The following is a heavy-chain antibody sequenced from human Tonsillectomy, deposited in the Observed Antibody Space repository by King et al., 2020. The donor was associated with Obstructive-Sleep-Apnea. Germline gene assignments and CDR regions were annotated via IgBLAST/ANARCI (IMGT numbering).Heavy chain of an antibody. J-gene: IGHJ4*02. Sequence: VQLVESGGGVVQPGRSQRLSCAASGFTFSSYVIHWARQAPGKGLEWVASISYDGSNKYYADSVKGRFIISRDNSKGTLYLQMNSLRAEDTAVYYCAKGFWVRSLSGIDYWGQGTLVTVSS. CDR3: AKGFWVRSLSGIDY. CDR1: GFTFSSYV. V-gene: IGHV3-30*18. D-gene: IGHD3-3*01. CDR2: ISYDGSNK.